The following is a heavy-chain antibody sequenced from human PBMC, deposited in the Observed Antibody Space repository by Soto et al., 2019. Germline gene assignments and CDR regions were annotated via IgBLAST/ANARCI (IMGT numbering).Heavy chain of an antibody. Sequence: QVQLQESGPGLVKPSETLSLTCTVSGGSISSYYWSWIRQPPGKGLEWIGYIYYSGSTNYNPSLKCRVTLSVDTSKNQYSLELSSVTAADTAVYYCAGTRGYCSGGSCPTVVDYWGQGTLVTVSS. CDR1: GGSISSYY. V-gene: IGHV4-59*01. CDR2: IYYSGST. D-gene: IGHD2-15*01. CDR3: AGTRGYCSGGSCPTVVDY. J-gene: IGHJ4*02.